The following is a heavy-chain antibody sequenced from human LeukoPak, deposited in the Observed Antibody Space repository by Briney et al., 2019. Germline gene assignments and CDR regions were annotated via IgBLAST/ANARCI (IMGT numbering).Heavy chain of an antibody. CDR1: GYTFTSYA. Sequence: ASVKVSCKASGYTFTSYAMHWVRQAPGQRLEWIGWINAGNGNTKYSQKFQGRVTITRDTSASTAYMELSSLRSEDTAVYYCARESALVVGRQNWFDPWGQGTLVTVSS. J-gene: IGHJ5*02. V-gene: IGHV1-3*01. D-gene: IGHD2-15*01. CDR3: ARESALVVGRQNWFDP. CDR2: INAGNGNT.